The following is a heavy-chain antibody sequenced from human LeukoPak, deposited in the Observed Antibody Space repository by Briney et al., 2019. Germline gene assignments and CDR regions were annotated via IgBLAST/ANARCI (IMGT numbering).Heavy chain of an antibody. CDR3: AGSKHYYYGMDV. CDR1: GDSVSSNSAA. CDR2: IYCRYKWYN. Sequence: SQTLPLTFAISGDSVSSNSAAWNWIRQSPSRGLEWLGRIYCRYKWYNDYAVSVKRRITINPDTSKNQFSLQLNCVTPADTAVYYCAGSKHYYYGMDVWGQGTTVTVSS. J-gene: IGHJ6*02. V-gene: IGHV6-1*01.